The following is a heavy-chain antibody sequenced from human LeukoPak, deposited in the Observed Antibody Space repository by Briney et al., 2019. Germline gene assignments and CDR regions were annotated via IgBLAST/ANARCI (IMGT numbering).Heavy chain of an antibody. CDR1: GFTFSSYA. J-gene: IGHJ6*02. CDR3: ARDRALQWLAPEGYGMDV. CDR2: ISYDGSNK. V-gene: IGHV3-30-3*01. D-gene: IGHD6-19*01. Sequence: PGGSLRLSCAASGFTFSSYAMHWVRQAPSKGLEWVAVISYDGSNKYYADSVKGRFTISRDNSKNTLYLQMNSLRAEDTAVYYCARDRALQWLAPEGYGMDVWGQGTTVTVSS.